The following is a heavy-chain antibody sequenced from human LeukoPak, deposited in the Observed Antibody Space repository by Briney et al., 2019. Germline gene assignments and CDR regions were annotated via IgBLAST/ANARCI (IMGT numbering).Heavy chain of an antibody. V-gene: IGHV3-23*01. CDR1: GFTFSSYA. CDR3: AKDRGGIVVVISDAFDI. D-gene: IGHD3-22*01. J-gene: IGHJ3*02. Sequence: GGSLRLSCAASGFTFSSYAMSWVRQAPGKGLEWVSAISGSGDRTYHADSVKGRFTISRDNSKNTLYLQMNSLRAEDTAVYYCAKDRGGIVVVISDAFDIWGQGTMVTVSS. CDR2: ISGSGDRT.